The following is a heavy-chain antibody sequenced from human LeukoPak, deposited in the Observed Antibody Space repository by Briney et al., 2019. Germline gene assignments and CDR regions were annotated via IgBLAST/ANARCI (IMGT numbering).Heavy chain of an antibody. Sequence: ASVKVSCKASGYILTDYYIHWVRQAPGQGLEWMGWINPNSGGTNYAQKFQGRVTMTRDTSISTAYMELSRLRSDDTAVYYCARDLAYYFDYWGQGTLVTVSS. CDR3: ARDLAYYFDY. CDR2: INPNSGGT. CDR1: GYILTDYY. V-gene: IGHV1-2*02. J-gene: IGHJ4*02.